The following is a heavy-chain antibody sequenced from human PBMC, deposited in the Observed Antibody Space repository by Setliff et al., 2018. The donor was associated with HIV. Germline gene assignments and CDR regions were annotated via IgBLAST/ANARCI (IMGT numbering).Heavy chain of an antibody. D-gene: IGHD3-10*01. J-gene: IGHJ4*02. Sequence: SETLSLTCTVSGYSINSGYFWGWIRQPPGKGLEWIGSIWHSGNTYYNPSLRSRVSLSVDTSKNQFSLKLSSVTAADTAVYYCAISYYYGSGIPGYYFDYWGQGTLVTVSS. V-gene: IGHV4-38-2*02. CDR1: GYSINSGYF. CDR2: IWHSGNT. CDR3: AISYYYGSGIPGYYFDY.